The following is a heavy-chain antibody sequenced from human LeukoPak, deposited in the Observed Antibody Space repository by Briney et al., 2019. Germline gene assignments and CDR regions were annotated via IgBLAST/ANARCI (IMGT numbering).Heavy chain of an antibody. CDR2: IKRDGSAI. Sequence: PGGSLRLSCAASGFMFSTYWMTWVRQAPGKGLEWVANIKRDGSAINYADSVKGRFIISRDNAKNSLYLQMSSLRAEDTAVYYCARNLYYYDSSGYYYYWGQGTLVTVSS. J-gene: IGHJ4*02. V-gene: IGHV3-7*01. CDR3: ARNLYYYDSSGYYYY. D-gene: IGHD3-22*01. CDR1: GFMFSTYW.